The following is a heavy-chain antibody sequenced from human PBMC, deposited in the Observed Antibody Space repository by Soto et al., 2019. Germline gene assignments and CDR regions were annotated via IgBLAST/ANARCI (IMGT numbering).Heavy chain of an antibody. CDR3: ARESCSSTSCYYYYGMDV. V-gene: IGHV3-30-3*01. J-gene: IGHJ6*02. Sequence: PGGSLRLSCAASGFTFSSYAMHWVRQAPGKGLEWVAVISYDGRNKYYADSVKGRFTTSRDNSKDTLYLQMNSLRAEDTAVYYCARESCSSTSCYYYYGMDVWGQGTTVTVSS. CDR1: GFTFSSYA. D-gene: IGHD2-2*01. CDR2: ISYDGRNK.